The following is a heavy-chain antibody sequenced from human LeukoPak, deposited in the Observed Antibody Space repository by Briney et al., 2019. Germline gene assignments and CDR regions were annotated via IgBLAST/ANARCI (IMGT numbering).Heavy chain of an antibody. CDR3: ARMTVSGRDNWFDP. Sequence: ASVKVSCKASGYTFTSCDINWVRQATGQGLEWMGWLNPNSGNTGYAQKFQGRVTITRNTSINTAYMELSSLRSEDTAVYYCARMTVSGRDNWFDPWGQETLVTVSS. CDR2: LNPNSGNT. CDR1: GYTFTSCD. V-gene: IGHV1-8*03. J-gene: IGHJ5*02. D-gene: IGHD6-19*01.